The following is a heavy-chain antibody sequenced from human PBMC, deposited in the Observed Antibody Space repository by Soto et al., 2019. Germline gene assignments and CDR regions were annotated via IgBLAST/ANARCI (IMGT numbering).Heavy chain of an antibody. D-gene: IGHD5-18*01. CDR2: IYHSGST. CDR3: ARDPSGYSYGYPNWFDP. V-gene: IGHV4-4*02. J-gene: IGHJ5*02. CDR1: GGSISSSNW. Sequence: SETLSLTCAVSGGSISSSNWWSWVRQPPGKGLEWIGEIYHSGSTNYNPSLKSRVTISVDKSKNQFSLKLSSVTAADTAVYYCARDPSGYSYGYPNWFDPWGQGTLVTLSS.